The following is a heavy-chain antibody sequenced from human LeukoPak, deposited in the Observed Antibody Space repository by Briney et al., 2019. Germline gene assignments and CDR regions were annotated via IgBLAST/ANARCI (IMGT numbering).Heavy chain of an antibody. CDR3: AKDFSIAARWEGFY. CDR2: ISYDASNK. D-gene: IGHD6-6*01. Sequence: GRSLRLSCTASGFTFTSYAMHWVRQAPGKGLEWVAVISYDASNKYYADSVKGRFTISRDNSKNTLYLQMNSLRAEDTAVYYCAKDFSIAARWEGFYWGQGTLVTVSS. J-gene: IGHJ4*02. V-gene: IGHV3-30*04. CDR1: GFTFTSYA.